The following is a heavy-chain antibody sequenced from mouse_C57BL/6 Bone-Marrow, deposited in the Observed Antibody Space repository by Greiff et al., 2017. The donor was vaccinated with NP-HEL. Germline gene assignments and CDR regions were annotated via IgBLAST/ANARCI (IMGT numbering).Heavy chain of an antibody. CDR2: ISSGGSYT. D-gene: IGHD2-10*02. Sequence: DVMLVESGGDLVKPGGSLKLSCAASGFTFSSYGMSWVRQTPDKRLEWVATISSGGSYTYYPDSVKGRFTISRDNAKNTLYLQMSSLKSEDTAMYYCARRYGNYLYYFDYWGQGTTLTVSS. CDR1: GFTFSSYG. CDR3: ARRYGNYLYYFDY. J-gene: IGHJ2*01. V-gene: IGHV5-6*02.